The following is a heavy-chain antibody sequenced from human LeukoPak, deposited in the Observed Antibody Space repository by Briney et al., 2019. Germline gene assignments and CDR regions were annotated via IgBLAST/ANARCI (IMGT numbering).Heavy chain of an antibody. CDR1: GYTFTDYF. CDR3: ARASPSRYYFDY. CDR2: INPNSGDT. Sequence: GPVKVSCKASGYTFTDYFMHWVRQAPGQGLAWMGWINPNSGDTNYAQKFQGRVTMTRDTSISTAYMELSRLRSDDTAVYYCARASPSRYYFDYWGQGTLVTVSS. V-gene: IGHV1-2*02. D-gene: IGHD2-2*01. J-gene: IGHJ4*02.